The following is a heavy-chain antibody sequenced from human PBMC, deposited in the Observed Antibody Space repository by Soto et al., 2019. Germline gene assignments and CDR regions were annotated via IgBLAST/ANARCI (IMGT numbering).Heavy chain of an antibody. V-gene: IGHV3-7*03. CDR2: IKQDGSEK. J-gene: IGHJ4*02. D-gene: IGHD2-21*02. Sequence: PVGSLRLSCAASGFTFSSYWMSWVRQAPGKGLEWVANIKQDGSEKYYVDSVKGRFTISRDNAKNSLYLQMNSLRAEDTAVYYCARDVVVTAISYFDYWGQGTLVTVSS. CDR3: ARDVVVTAISYFDY. CDR1: GFTFSSYW.